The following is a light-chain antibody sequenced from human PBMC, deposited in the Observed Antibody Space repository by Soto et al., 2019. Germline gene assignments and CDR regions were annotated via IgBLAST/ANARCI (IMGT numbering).Light chain of an antibody. J-gene: IGLJ1*01. V-gene: IGLV1-47*02. CDR3: AAWDDSLSGLYV. CDR2: SNN. CDR1: SSNIGSNY. Sequence: SVLTQPPSASGTPGQRVTISCSGSSSNIGSNYVYWYQQLPGTAPKLLIYSNNQRPSGVPDRFSGSKSGTSASLAISGLRSEDEADYYCAAWDDSLSGLYVFGTGTRSPS.